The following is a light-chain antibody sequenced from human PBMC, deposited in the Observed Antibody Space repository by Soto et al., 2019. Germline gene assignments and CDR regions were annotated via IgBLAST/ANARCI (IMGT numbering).Light chain of an antibody. V-gene: IGKV3-20*01. CDR1: QSVSNNY. CDR3: QQYGSSGT. Sequence: EIFLSQSPGTPSLSPGERATLSCRASQSVSNNYLAWYQQKPGQAPRLLIYGASNRATGIPDRFSGSGSGTDFTLTISRLEPEDFAVYYCQQYGSSGTFGQGTKVDI. J-gene: IGKJ1*01. CDR2: GAS.